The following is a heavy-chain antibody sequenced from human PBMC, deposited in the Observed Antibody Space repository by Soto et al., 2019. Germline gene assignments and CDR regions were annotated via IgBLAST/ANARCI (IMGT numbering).Heavy chain of an antibody. CDR3: ARLEGLATISYYFDF. D-gene: IGHD5-12*01. J-gene: IGHJ4*02. CDR1: DDSINSDKYY. Sequence: QLQLQESGPGLVKPSETLSLTCSVSDDSINSDKYYWGWIRKPQGKGLEWIGSIYYRGNAYYNPSLQTRVTISRDKSKSQFSLKLNSVTAADSAVYFCARLEGLATISYYFDFWGPGALVTVSS. CDR2: IYYRGNA. V-gene: IGHV4-39*01.